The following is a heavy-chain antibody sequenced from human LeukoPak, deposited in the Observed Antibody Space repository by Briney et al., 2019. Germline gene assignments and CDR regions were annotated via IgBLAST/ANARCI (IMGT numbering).Heavy chain of an antibody. CDR3: ARVGPYYYYHYMDV. CDR2: IYYSGST. J-gene: IGHJ6*03. CDR1: GSSISSGDYY. V-gene: IGHV4-30-4*08. Sequence: SETLSLTCTVSGSSISSGDYYWNWIRQPPGKGLEWIGHIYYSGSTYCNPSLKSRVIILVDTSKNQFSLKLSSVTAADAAVYYCARVGPYYYYHYMDVWGKGTTATVSS.